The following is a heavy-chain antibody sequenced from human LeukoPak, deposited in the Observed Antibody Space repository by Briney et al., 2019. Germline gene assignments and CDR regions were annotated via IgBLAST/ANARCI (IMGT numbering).Heavy chain of an antibody. V-gene: IGHV4-59*01. D-gene: IGHD5-18*01. CDR2: VYDSGAT. CDR3: ARGYTAMSRNYYYGMDV. CDR1: GGSISTYY. J-gene: IGHJ6*02. Sequence: PSETLSLTCSVSGGSISTYYWSWVRQPPGKGLEWIGYVYDSGATNYNPSLKSRLTISVDTSKNQFSLKLRSVTAADTAVYYCARGYTAMSRNYYYGMDVWGQGTTVTVSS.